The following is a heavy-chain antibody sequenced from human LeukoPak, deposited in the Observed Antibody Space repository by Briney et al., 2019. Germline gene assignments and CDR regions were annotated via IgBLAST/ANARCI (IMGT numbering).Heavy chain of an antibody. Sequence: GGSLRLSCAVSGFTFSTYAMNWVRQAPGKGLEWVSSISASSNYIYYADSVKGRFTISRDNAKNSLYLQMSSLRAEDTAVYYCARDASTRCYLCEVDYWGQGTLVTVSS. V-gene: IGHV3-21*01. D-gene: IGHD2-2*01. J-gene: IGHJ4*02. CDR3: ARDASTRCYLCEVDY. CDR2: ISASSNYI. CDR1: GFTFSTYA.